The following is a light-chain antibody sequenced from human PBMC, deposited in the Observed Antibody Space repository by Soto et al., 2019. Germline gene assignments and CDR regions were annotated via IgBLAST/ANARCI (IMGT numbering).Light chain of an antibody. Sequence: DIPVTQSPPTLSASVGDRVTITCRASQTISTWMAWYQQKPGKAPKLLVYDASTLQSGVASRFSGSGSGTEFTLMISGLQPDDAATYNCQQYTNTNHPWMFGQGTNVEI. CDR2: DAS. CDR3: QQYTNTNHPWM. J-gene: IGKJ1*01. V-gene: IGKV1-5*01. CDR1: QTISTW.